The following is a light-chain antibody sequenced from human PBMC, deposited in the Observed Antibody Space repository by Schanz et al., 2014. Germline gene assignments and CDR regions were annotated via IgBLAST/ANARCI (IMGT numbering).Light chain of an antibody. CDR1: SSDVGGYNY. CDR2: EVS. CDR3: CSYAGSYTV. J-gene: IGLJ3*02. Sequence: QSALTQPPFASGSPGQSVTISCTGTSSDVGGYNYVSWYQQNPGKAPKLIIYEVSKRPSGVPDRFSGSKSGNTASLTISGLQAEDEADYYCCSYAGSYTVFGGGTKLTVL. V-gene: IGLV2-8*01.